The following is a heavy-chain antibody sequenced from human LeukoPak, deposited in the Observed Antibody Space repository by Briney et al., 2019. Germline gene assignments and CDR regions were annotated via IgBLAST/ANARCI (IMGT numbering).Heavy chain of an antibody. CDR1: GFTFSSYS. J-gene: IGHJ4*02. D-gene: IGHD1-1*01. V-gene: IGHV3-48*04. CDR2: IVGSSSTI. CDR3: ATDSPETAAFDY. Sequence: AGGSLRLSCAAPGFTFSSYSMNWVRQAPGKGLEWVSYIVGSSSTIYYADSVKGRFTISRDNAKNSLYLQMDSLRAEDTAVYYCATDSPETAAFDYWGQGTLVTVSS.